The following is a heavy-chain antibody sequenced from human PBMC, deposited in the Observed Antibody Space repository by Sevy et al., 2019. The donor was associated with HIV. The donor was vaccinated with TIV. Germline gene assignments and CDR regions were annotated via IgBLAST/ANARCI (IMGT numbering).Heavy chain of an antibody. CDR2: IKQDGSEK. D-gene: IGHD3-3*01. CDR3: ARDEGFLEWSNQTDY. CDR1: GFTFSSYW. J-gene: IGHJ4*02. Sequence: GGSLRLSCAASGFTFSSYWMSWVRQAPGKGLEWVANIKQDGSEKYYVDSVKGRFTISRDNAKNSLYLQMNSLRAEDTAVYYCARDEGFLEWSNQTDYWGQGTLVTVSS. V-gene: IGHV3-7*03.